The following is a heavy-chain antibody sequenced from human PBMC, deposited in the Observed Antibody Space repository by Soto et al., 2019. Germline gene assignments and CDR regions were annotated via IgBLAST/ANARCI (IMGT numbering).Heavy chain of an antibody. Sequence: PGGSLRLSCAASGFTFSSYAMSWVRQAPGKGLEWVSAISGSGGSTYYADSVKGRFTISRDNSKNTLYLQMNSLRAEDTAVYYCAKGQYSSSPRSPDYYYYYLDVWGKGTTVTVSS. CDR3: AKGQYSSSPRSPDYYYYYLDV. J-gene: IGHJ6*03. D-gene: IGHD6-6*01. V-gene: IGHV3-23*01. CDR1: GFTFSSYA. CDR2: ISGSGGST.